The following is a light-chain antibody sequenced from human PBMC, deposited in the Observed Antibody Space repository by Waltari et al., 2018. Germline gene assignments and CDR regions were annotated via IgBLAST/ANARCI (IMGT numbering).Light chain of an antibody. J-gene: IGKJ4*01. Sequence: EIVLTQSPGTLSLSQGERATLSCRASESVSSSHLAWYQQKPGQAPRLLVYAESSRATGIPDRFSGSGSGIDFTLTISRLEPEDFAVYYCQQFGSSPFTFGGGTKVEIK. V-gene: IGKV3-20*01. CDR3: QQFGSSPFT. CDR1: ESVSSSH. CDR2: AES.